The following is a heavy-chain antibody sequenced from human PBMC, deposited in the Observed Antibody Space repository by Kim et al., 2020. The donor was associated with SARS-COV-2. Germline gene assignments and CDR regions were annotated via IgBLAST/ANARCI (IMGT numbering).Heavy chain of an antibody. Sequence: GGSLRLSCAASGFTFSSYAMHWVRQAPGKGLEWVAVISYDGSNKYYADSVKGRFTISRDNSKNTLYLQMNSLRAEDTAVYYCAKDRGSSSLHCYYYGLDV. J-gene: IGHJ6*01. D-gene: IGHD6-13*01. CDR2: ISYDGSNK. V-gene: IGHV3-30-3*01. CDR1: GFTFSSYA. CDR3: AKDRGSSSLHCYYYGLDV.